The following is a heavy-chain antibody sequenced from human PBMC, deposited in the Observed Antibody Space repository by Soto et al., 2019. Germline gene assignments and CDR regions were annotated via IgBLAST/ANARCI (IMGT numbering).Heavy chain of an antibody. J-gene: IGHJ4*02. CDR3: ARLGGSTYYDILTGYYTPTFFDY. CDR1: GHSFTSYW. Sequence: PGESLKISCKGSGHSFTSYWIGWVRQMPGKGLEWMGIIYPGDSDTRYSPSFQGQVTISADKSISTAYLQWSSLKASDTAMYYCARLGGSTYYDILTGYYTPTFFDYWGQGTLVTVSS. CDR2: IYPGDSDT. V-gene: IGHV5-51*01. D-gene: IGHD3-9*01.